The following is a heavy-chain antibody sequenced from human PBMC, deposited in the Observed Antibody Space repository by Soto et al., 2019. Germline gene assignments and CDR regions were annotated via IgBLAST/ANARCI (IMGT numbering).Heavy chain of an antibody. CDR2: ISGSGGST. CDR3: ARGPRAPPPHDYGMDV. Sequence: EVQLLESGGGLVQPGGSLRLSCAASGFTFSSYVMNWVRQAPGKGLEWVAAISGSGGSTYYGDSVEGRFTVSRDNPKNTLYLHMNRLRAEDTAVYYCARGPRAPPPHDYGMDVWGQGTTVTVSS. CDR1: GFTFSSYV. V-gene: IGHV3-23*01. J-gene: IGHJ6*02.